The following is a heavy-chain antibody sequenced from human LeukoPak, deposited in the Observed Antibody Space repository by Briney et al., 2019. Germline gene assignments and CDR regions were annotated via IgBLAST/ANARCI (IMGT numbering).Heavy chain of an antibody. J-gene: IGHJ4*02. CDR1: GLTFSNYA. D-gene: IGHD3-10*01. CDR3: ARDMYDNGWSSFDY. V-gene: IGHV3-30-3*01. Sequence: GGSQRLSCAASGLTFSNYAMHWVRQAPGKGLEGLAVISFDGTNKYYENSVQGRFTISRDNSKHTLYLQMNSLRAEDTALYYCARDMYDNGWSSFDYWGQGTLVTVS. CDR2: ISFDGTNK.